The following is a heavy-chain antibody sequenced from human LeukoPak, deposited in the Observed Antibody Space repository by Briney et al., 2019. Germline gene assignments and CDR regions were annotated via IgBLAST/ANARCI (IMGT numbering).Heavy chain of an antibody. Sequence: GGSLRLSCAASGFTFSSYAMGWVRQAPGKGLAWVSGISDSGGSTYYADSVKGRFTVSRDNSKNTLFVQMTSLRAEDTAIYYCAKAGTFIAVTGRGNAFDIWGQGTVVTVSS. CDR3: AKAGTFIAVTGRGNAFDI. D-gene: IGHD6-19*01. V-gene: IGHV3-23*01. CDR1: GFTFSSYA. CDR2: ISDSGGST. J-gene: IGHJ3*02.